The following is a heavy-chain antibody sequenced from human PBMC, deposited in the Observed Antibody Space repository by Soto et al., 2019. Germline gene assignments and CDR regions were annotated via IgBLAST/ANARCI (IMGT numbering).Heavy chain of an antibody. CDR3: ARRSTVTHIDY. D-gene: IGHD4-17*01. J-gene: IGHJ4*02. CDR1: GGSISSGGYY. V-gene: IGHV4-31*03. Sequence: SETLSLTCTVSGGSISSGGYYWSWIRQHPGKGLEWIGYIYYSGSTYYNPSLKSRVTISVDTSKNQFSLKLSSVAAADTAVYYCARRSTVTHIDYWGQGTLVTVSS. CDR2: IYYSGST.